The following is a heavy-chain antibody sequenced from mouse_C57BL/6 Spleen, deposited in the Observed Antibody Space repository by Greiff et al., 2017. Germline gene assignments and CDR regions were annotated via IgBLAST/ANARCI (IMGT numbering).Heavy chain of an antibody. CDR1: GYTFTSYW. Sequence: QVQLQQPGAELVRPGSSVKLSCKASGYTFTSYWMDWVKQRPGQGLEWIGNIYPSDSETHYNQKFKDKATLTVDKSSSTAYMQLSSLTSEDSAVYYCARKGWPYYFDYWGQGTTLTVSS. J-gene: IGHJ2*01. CDR2: IYPSDSET. D-gene: IGHD2-3*01. V-gene: IGHV1-61*01. CDR3: ARKGWPYYFDY.